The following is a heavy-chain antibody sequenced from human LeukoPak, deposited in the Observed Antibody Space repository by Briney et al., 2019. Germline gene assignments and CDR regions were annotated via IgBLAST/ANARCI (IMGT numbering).Heavy chain of an antibody. CDR3: ARETNPDYYYDSSGYYAHFDY. V-gene: IGHV3-11*04. Sequence: GGSLRLSCAASGFTFSDHYMDWVRQAPGKGLEWVSYISSSGSTIYYADSVKGRFTISRDNAKNSLYLQMNSLRAEDTAVYYCARETNPDYYYDSSGYYAHFDYWGQGTLVTVSS. J-gene: IGHJ4*02. D-gene: IGHD3-22*01. CDR1: GFTFSDHY. CDR2: ISSSGSTI.